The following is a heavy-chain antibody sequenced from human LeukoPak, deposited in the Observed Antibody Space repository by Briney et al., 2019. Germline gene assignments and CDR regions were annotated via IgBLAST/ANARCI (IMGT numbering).Heavy chain of an antibody. Sequence: PSQTLSLTCAVSGGSITSVGYYWSWVRQHPVQGLQWIGYISHSGSAYYSPSLKSRLTISVDTSKSQFSLKLSSVTAADAAVYYCERYRNSGFDYWGQGTLVTVSS. CDR3: ERYRNSGFDY. D-gene: IGHD1-26*01. J-gene: IGHJ4*02. CDR2: ISHSGSA. CDR1: GGSITSVGYY. V-gene: IGHV4-31*11.